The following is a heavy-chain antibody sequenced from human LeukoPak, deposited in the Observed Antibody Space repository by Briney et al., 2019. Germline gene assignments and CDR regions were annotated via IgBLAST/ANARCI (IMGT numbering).Heavy chain of an antibody. CDR1: GFSFSSHI. CDR2: MRQDGSEK. CDR3: AREWDAFDH. D-gene: IGHD1-26*01. Sequence: GGSLRLSCAASGFSFSSHIISWVRQAPGKWLEWVANMRQDGSEKYYMDSVKGRFTISRDNAKNSLYLQMNSLTAEDTAVYYCAREWDAFDHWGQGTLVTVSA. V-gene: IGHV3-7*01. J-gene: IGHJ4*02.